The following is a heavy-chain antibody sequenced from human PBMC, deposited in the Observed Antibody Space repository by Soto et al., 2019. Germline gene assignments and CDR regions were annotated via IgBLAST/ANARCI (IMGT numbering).Heavy chain of an antibody. D-gene: IGHD3-3*01. J-gene: IGHJ6*02. CDR2: ISAYNGNT. Sequence: ASVKVSCKASGYTFTSYGISWVRQAPGQGLEWMGWISAYNGNTNYAQKLQGRVTMTTDTSTSTAYMELRSLRSDDTAVYYCARDETIFGVVTTYGMDVWGQGTTVTVSS. V-gene: IGHV1-18*01. CDR1: GYTFTSYG. CDR3: ARDETIFGVVTTYGMDV.